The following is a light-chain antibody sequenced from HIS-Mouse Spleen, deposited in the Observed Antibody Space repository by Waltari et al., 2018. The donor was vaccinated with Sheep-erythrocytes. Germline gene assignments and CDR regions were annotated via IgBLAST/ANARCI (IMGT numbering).Light chain of an antibody. J-gene: IGLJ3*02. CDR1: SSAVGGYTY. V-gene: IGLV2-8*01. CDR3: SSYAGSNNWV. Sequence: SALPPPPSASGPPGPSVPTPCTGPSSAVGGYTYFPWYQPHPGKAPNRMIYEVSKRPSGDPDRFSGSKSGNTASLTVSGLQAEDEADYYCSSYAGSNNWVFGGGTKLTVL. CDR2: EVS.